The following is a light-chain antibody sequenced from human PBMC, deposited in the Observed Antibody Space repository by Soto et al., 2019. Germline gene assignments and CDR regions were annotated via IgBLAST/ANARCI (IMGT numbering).Light chain of an antibody. J-gene: IGKJ4*01. CDR1: QSVSSSY. CDR3: QQYGSSPLT. CDR2: GAS. V-gene: IGKV3-20*01. Sequence: EIVLTQSPGTLSLSPGERATLSCRASQSVSSSYLAWYQQKPGQAPRLLIYGASSRATGIPDRFSGSGSGTDFTLTISRLEPEDFAVYYWQQYGSSPLTFGVGTNVEIK.